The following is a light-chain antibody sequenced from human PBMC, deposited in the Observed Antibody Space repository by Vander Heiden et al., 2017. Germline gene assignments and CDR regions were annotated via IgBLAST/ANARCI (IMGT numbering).Light chain of an antibody. J-gene: IGKJ4*01. CDR1: QTVSSRY. CDR2: GAS. V-gene: IGKV3-20*01. Sequence: EIVLTQSPGTLSLSPGGRATHSCRASQTVSSRYLAWYQQKPGTAPRLLIYGASSRATGIPDRFSGSGSGTDFTLTVSRLEPEDSAVYYCQQYGTSPTFGGGTKVEIK. CDR3: QQYGTSPT.